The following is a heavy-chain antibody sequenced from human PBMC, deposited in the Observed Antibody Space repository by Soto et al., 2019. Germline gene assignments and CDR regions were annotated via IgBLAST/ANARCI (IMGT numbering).Heavy chain of an antibody. J-gene: IGHJ6*02. CDR2: INPSGGST. CDR3: ASRSYGSWVYGMDV. Sequence: SVKVSCKASGYTFTNYYMHWVRQAPGQGLEWMGIINPSGGSTSYAQKFQGRVTITADESTSTAYMELSSLRSEDTAVYYCASRSYGSWVYGMDVWGQGTTVTVSS. V-gene: IGHV1-46*01. CDR1: GYTFTNYY. D-gene: IGHD3-10*01.